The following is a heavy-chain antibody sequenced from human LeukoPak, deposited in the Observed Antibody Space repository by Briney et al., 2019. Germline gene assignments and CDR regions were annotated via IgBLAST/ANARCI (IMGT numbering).Heavy chain of an antibody. CDR2: IHYSGNS. D-gene: IGHD3-22*01. CDR1: GGSISRYY. Sequence: SETLSLTCTVSGGSISRYYWSWIRQPPGAGLEWIGHIHYSGNSNYHPSLKSRATISVDTSKNQFSLKLSSVTAADTAVYYCSRGVSYYYDSSGYWIDYWGQGTLVTVSS. V-gene: IGHV4-59*01. J-gene: IGHJ4*02. CDR3: SRGVSYYYDSSGYWIDY.